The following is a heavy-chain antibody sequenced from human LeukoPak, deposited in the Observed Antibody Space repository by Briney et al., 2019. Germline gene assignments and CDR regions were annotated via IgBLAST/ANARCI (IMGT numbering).Heavy chain of an antibody. D-gene: IGHD3-10*01. CDR3: ARNLMVRGVIIIGAFDI. CDR2: IIPIFGTA. CDR1: GGTFSSYA. V-gene: IGHV1-69*01. Sequence: SVKVSCKASGGTFSSYAISWVRQAPGQGLKWMGGIIPIFGTANYAQKFQGRVTITADESTSTAYMELSSLRSEDTAVYYCARNLMVRGVIIIGAFDIWGQGTMVTISS. J-gene: IGHJ3*02.